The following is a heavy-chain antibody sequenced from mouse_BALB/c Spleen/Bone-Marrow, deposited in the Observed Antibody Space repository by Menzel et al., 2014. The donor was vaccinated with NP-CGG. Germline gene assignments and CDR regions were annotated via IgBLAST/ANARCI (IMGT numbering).Heavy chain of an antibody. J-gene: IGHJ3*01. CDR2: IWSGGNT. V-gene: IGHV2-2*02. CDR1: GFSLTSYG. Sequence: VQLQQSGPGLVQPSQSLSITCTVSGFSLTSYGVHWVRQSPGKGLEWLGVIWSGGNTDYNAAFISRLSISKDNSKSQVFFKMNSLQANDTAIYYCARNLGDGYSFAYWGQGTLVTDSA. CDR3: ARNLGDGYSFAY. D-gene: IGHD2-3*01.